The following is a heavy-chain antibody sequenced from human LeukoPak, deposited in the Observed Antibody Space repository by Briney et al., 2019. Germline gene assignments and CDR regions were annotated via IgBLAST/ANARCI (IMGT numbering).Heavy chain of an antibody. CDR2: ISDSGGIT. CDR1: GFSFSSYA. D-gene: IGHD6-6*01. J-gene: IGHJ6*02. Sequence: GGSLRLSCVASGFSFSSYAMSWVRQAPGKGLEWVSGISDSGGITYYADSVKGRFTISRDNSKNTLYLQMNSLRAEDTAVYYCARTPIPPYSSSDYYYYGMDVWGQGTTVTVSS. V-gene: IGHV3-23*01. CDR3: ARTPIPPYSSSDYYYYGMDV.